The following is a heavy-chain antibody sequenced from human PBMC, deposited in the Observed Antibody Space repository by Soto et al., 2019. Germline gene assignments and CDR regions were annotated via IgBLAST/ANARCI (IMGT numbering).Heavy chain of an antibody. D-gene: IGHD3-10*01. CDR2: ISAYNGNT. CDR3: ARAILWFGETNLGWFDP. J-gene: IGHJ5*02. V-gene: IGHV1-18*01. Sequence: GASVKVSCKASGYTFTSYGISWVRQAPGQGLEWMGWISAYNGNTNYAQKLQGRVTMTTDTSTSTAYMELRSLRSDDTAVYYCARAILWFGETNLGWFDPWGQGTLVTVSS. CDR1: GYTFTSYG.